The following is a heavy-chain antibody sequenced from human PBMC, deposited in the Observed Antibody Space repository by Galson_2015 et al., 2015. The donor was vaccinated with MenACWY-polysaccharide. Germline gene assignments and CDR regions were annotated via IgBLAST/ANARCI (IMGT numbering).Heavy chain of an antibody. CDR2: INHSGST. CDR3: ARKKFRWYYYDSSGYAGGRFDP. CDR1: GGSFSGYY. Sequence: ETLSLTCAVYGGSFSGYYWSWIRQPPGKGLKWIGEINHSGSTNYNPSLKSRVTISVDTSKNQFSLKLSSVTAADTAVYYCARKKFRWYYYDSSGYAGGRFDPWGQGTLVTVSS. V-gene: IGHV4-34*01. J-gene: IGHJ5*02. D-gene: IGHD3-22*01.